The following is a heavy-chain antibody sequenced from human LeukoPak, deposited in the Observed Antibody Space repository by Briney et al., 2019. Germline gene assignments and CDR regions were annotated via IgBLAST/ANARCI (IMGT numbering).Heavy chain of an antibody. CDR3: TTITMVREIN. D-gene: IGHD3-10*01. V-gene: IGHV3-15*01. J-gene: IGHJ4*02. Sequence: KPGGSLRLSCAASGFSFSYASMNWVRQAPGEGPGWGCRIKSKGDGGTTDYAAPVKGRFTISRNDSKNMLYLQMNSLTTEDTAVYYCTTITMVREINWGQGTLVTVSS. CDR2: IKSKGDGGTT. CDR1: GFSFSYAS.